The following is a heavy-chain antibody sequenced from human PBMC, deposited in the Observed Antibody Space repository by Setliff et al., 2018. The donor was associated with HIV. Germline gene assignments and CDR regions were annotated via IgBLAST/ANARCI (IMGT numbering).Heavy chain of an antibody. V-gene: IGHV4-34*01. CDR3: ARARRAGSGPKYFQH. CDR2: INHSGST. D-gene: IGHD2-15*01. CDR1: GGSFNGYY. J-gene: IGHJ1*01. Sequence: SETLSLTCAVYGGSFNGYYWSWIRQPPGKGLEWIGEINHSGSTNYNPSLKSRVTMSVDKSKDQFSLRLSSVTAADTAVYYCARARRAGSGPKYFQHWGQGTLVTVSS.